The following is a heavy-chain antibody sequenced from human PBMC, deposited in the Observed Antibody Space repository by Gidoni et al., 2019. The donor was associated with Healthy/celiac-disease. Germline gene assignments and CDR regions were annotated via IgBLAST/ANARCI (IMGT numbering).Heavy chain of an antibody. V-gene: IGHV2-5*02. CDR3: AHAQWYGAPDYIDY. CDR1: GFSLSTSGVG. CDR2: VYWDDDK. Sequence: QITLKESGPTLVNLTQTLTLTCTFSGFSLSTSGVGVGWIRQPPGKPLEWLALVYWDDDKRYCPSLKSRLTITKDTSKNQVVLTMTNMDPVEKATYYCAHAQWYGAPDYIDYWGQGTLVTVSS. D-gene: IGHD4-17*01. J-gene: IGHJ4*01.